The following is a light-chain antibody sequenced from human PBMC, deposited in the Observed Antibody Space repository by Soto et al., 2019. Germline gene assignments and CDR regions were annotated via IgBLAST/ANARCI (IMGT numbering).Light chain of an antibody. CDR1: QSICSY. CDR2: AAS. Sequence: DIQMTQSPSSLSASVGDRVTITCRASQSICSYLNWYQQKPGKAPKLLIYAASSLQSEVPSRFSDSRSRTDFTLTLSSLQPEDFATYYCQQSYRTPSLTFGGGTKVQIK. J-gene: IGKJ4*02. V-gene: IGKV1-39*01. CDR3: QQSYRTPSLT.